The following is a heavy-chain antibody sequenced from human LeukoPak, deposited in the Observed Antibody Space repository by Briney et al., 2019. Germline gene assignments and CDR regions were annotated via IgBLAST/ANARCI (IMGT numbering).Heavy chain of an antibody. J-gene: IGHJ4*02. CDR3: KSGGAAPGSFDY. Sequence: GGSLRLSCAASAFSFSSYWMSWMRQAPGKGLEWVANIKFDGNEEYYVDSVKGRFTISRDNAKNSLYLQLNSLRVEDTAVYYCKSGGAAPGSFDYWGQGTLVTVSP. CDR2: IKFDGNEE. CDR1: AFSFSSYW. V-gene: IGHV3-7*01. D-gene: IGHD1-1*01.